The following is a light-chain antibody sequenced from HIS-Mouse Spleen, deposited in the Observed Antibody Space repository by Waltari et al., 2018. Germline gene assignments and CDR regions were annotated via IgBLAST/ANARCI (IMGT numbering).Light chain of an antibody. Sequence: DIVMTHAPDSLAVSLGERATINCKSSQSVLYSSNNKNYLAWEQQKPGQPPKLLIYWASTRESGVPDRFSGSVSGTDVTLTISSLQAEDVAVYYCQQYYSTPFPFGPGTKVDIK. J-gene: IGKJ3*01. CDR2: WAS. CDR3: QQYYSTPFP. CDR1: QSVLYSSNNKNY. V-gene: IGKV4-1*01.